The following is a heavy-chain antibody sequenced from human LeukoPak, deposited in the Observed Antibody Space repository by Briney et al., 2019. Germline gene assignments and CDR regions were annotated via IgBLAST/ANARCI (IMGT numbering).Heavy chain of an antibody. J-gene: IGHJ4*02. D-gene: IGHD3-22*01. CDR3: ARGYSSGYRIDY. V-gene: IGHV3-74*01. CDR1: GFTFGTYW. CDR2: INGDGSST. Sequence: PGGSLRLSCAASGFTFGTYWMHWVRQAPGKGLVWVSRINGDGSSTSYADSVKGRFTISRDNAKNTVYLQMDGLRADDTAVYYCARGYSSGYRIDYWGQGTLVTVSS.